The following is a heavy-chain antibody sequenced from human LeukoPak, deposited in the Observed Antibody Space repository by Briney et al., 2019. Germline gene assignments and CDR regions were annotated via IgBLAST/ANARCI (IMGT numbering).Heavy chain of an antibody. CDR2: ISYDGSNK. D-gene: IGHD6-25*01. Sequence: GGSLRLSCAASGFTFSSYGMHWVRQAPGKGLEWVAVISYDGSNKYYADSVKGRFTISRDNSKNTLYLQMNSLRAEDTAVYYCAKDSFSSGRGGAFDIWGQGTMVTVSS. V-gene: IGHV3-30*18. CDR3: AKDSFSSGRGGAFDI. CDR1: GFTFSSYG. J-gene: IGHJ3*02.